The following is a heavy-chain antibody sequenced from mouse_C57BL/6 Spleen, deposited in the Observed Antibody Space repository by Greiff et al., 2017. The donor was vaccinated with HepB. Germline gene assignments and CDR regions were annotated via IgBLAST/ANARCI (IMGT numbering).Heavy chain of an antibody. D-gene: IGHD4-1*01. J-gene: IGHJ4*01. CDR1: GYTFTSYW. CDR3: GTGTRYAMGY. CDR2: IDPSDSYT. V-gene: IGHV1-69*01. Sequence: QVQLQQPGAELVMPGASVKLSCKASGYTFTSYWMHWVKQRPGQGLEWIGEIDPSDSYTNYNQKFKGKSTLTVDTSSSTAYMQLSSLTSEDSAVYYCGTGTRYAMGYWGQGTSVTGAS.